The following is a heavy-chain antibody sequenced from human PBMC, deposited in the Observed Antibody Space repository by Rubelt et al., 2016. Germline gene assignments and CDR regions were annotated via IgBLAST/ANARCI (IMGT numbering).Heavy chain of an antibody. J-gene: IGHJ4*02. CDR2: NNHSGST. V-gene: IGHV4-34*01. CDR3: ARVAQQAVDY. CDR1: GGSFSGYY. Sequence: QVQLQQWGAGLLKPSETLSLTCAVYGGSFSGYYWSWIRQPPGKGLEWIGENNHSGSTNYNPSLKSRVTISVDTSKNQFSLKLSSVTAADTAVYYCARVAQQAVDYWGQGTLVTVSS.